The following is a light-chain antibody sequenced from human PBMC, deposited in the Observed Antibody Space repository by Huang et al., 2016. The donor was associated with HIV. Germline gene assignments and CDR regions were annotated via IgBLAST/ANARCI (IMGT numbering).Light chain of an antibody. J-gene: IGKJ4*01. CDR2: AAS. Sequence: DIQMTQSPSSLSASVGDRVTITCRASQSINSYLNWYQQKPGKAPKVLIYAASSLQSGVPSSFSGSGSGTDFTLTINSLQAEDFAIYYCQQSYNTPLTFGGGTRLEIK. CDR3: QQSYNTPLT. V-gene: IGKV1-39*01. CDR1: QSINSY.